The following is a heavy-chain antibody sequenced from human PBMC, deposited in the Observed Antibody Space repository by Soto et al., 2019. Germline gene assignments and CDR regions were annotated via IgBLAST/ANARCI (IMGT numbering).Heavy chain of an antibody. V-gene: IGHV1-18*01. Sequence: QVQLVQSGAEVKKPGASVKVSCKASGYTFTSYGISWVRQAPGQGLEWMGWISAYNGNTNYAQKLQGRVTMTTVTYTSTAYMELRSLRSDDTAVYYCATAVSSSSSGWSYYYYYMDVWGKGTTVTVSS. D-gene: IGHD6-6*01. J-gene: IGHJ6*03. CDR3: ATAVSSSSSGWSYYYYYMDV. CDR1: GYTFTSYG. CDR2: ISAYNGNT.